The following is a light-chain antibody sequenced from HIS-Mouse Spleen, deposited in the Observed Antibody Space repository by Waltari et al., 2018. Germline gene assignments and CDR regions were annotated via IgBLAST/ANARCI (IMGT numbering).Light chain of an antibody. CDR3: CSYAGSSTLV. J-gene: IGLJ2*01. CDR2: EGS. Sequence: QSALTQPASVSGSPGQSITISCTGTSSDVGSYNLVSWSQQHPGKAPKLMIYEGSKRHSGVSNRFSGSKSGNTASLTISGRQAEDEADYYCCSYAGSSTLVFGGGTKLTVL. CDR1: SSDVGSYNL. V-gene: IGLV2-23*01.